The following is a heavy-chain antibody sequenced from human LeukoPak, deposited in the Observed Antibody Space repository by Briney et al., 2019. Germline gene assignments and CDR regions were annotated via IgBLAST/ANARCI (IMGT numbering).Heavy chain of an antibody. CDR1: GFTFSNAW. CDR3: TTGYDSSGYYYLIDY. D-gene: IGHD3-22*01. Sequence: GGSLRLSCVASGFTFSNAWMSWVRQAPGKGLDWVGRIKSKTDGGTTDYAAPVKGRFTISRDDSKNTLYLQMNSLKTEDTAVYYCTTGYDSSGYYYLIDYWGQGTLVTVSS. V-gene: IGHV3-15*01. J-gene: IGHJ4*02. CDR2: IKSKTDGGTT.